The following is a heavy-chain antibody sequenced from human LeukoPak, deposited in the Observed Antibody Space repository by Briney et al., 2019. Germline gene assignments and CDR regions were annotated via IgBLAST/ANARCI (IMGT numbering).Heavy chain of an antibody. J-gene: IGHJ5*02. V-gene: IGHV1-69*06. CDR2: IIPIFGTA. CDR3: ARTSSSGWDSWFDP. Sequence: ASVKVSCKASGGTFSSYAISWVRQAPGQGLEWMGGIIPIFGTANYAQKFQGRVTITADKSTSTAYMELSSLRSEDTAVYYCARTSSSGWDSWFDPWGQGTLVTVSS. CDR1: GGTFSSYA. D-gene: IGHD6-19*01.